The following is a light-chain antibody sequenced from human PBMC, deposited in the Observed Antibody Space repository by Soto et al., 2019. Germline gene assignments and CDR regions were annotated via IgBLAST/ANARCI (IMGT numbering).Light chain of an antibody. CDR2: YDD. J-gene: IGLJ2*01. V-gene: IGLV1-36*01. Sequence: QSVLTQPPSVSEAPRQRVTISCSGSSSNIGNNAVNWYQQLPGKAPKLLIYYDDLLPSGVSDRFSGSKSGTSASLAISGLQSEDEADYYCAAWDYSLDGVVFGGGTKVTVL. CDR3: AAWDYSLDGVV. CDR1: SSNIGNNA.